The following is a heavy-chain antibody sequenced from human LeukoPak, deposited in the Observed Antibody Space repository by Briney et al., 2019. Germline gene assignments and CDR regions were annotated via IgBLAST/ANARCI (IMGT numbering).Heavy chain of an antibody. CDR2: IKQDGSEK. Sequence: GGSLRLSCAASGFTFSSYWMSWVRQAPGKGLEWVANIKQDGSEKYYVDSVKGRFTISRDNAKNSLYLQMNSLRAEDTAVYYCARQMVRGVIRGFDYWGQGTLVTVSS. CDR1: GFTFSSYW. CDR3: ARQMVRGVIRGFDY. J-gene: IGHJ4*02. V-gene: IGHV3-7*01. D-gene: IGHD3-10*01.